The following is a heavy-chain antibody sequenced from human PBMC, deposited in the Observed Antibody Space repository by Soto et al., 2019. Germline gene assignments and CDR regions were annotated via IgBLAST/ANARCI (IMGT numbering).Heavy chain of an antibody. D-gene: IGHD3-22*01. CDR3: ARTGKFYYYDNSGLPFDP. Sequence: SETLSLTCDVYGGAFSGYIWTWIGQTPGKGLQWIGQINHSGSANYNPSLKSRVTISVHTSNSQFSLELSSVTAADTAVYFCARTGKFYYYDNSGLPFDPWGQGTLVTVSS. V-gene: IGHV4-34*01. CDR2: INHSGSA. J-gene: IGHJ5*02. CDR1: GGAFSGYI.